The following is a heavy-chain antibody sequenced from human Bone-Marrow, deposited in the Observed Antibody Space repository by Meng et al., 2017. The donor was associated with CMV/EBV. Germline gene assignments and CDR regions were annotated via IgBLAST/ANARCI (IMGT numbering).Heavy chain of an antibody. CDR3: ARVGYCSSTSCPNDY. Sequence: SVKVSCKASGGTFSSYAISWVRQAPGQGLEWMGGIIPILGIANYAQKFQGRVTITADKSTSTAYMELSSLRSEDTAVYYCARVGYCSSTSCPNDYWGQGTRVTVSS. CDR2: IIPILGIA. V-gene: IGHV1-69*10. CDR1: GGTFSSYA. J-gene: IGHJ4*02. D-gene: IGHD2-2*01.